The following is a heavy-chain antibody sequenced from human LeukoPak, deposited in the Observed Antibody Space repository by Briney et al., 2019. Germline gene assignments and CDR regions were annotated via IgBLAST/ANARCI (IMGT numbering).Heavy chain of an antibody. J-gene: IGHJ3*02. CDR2: IYYSGST. CDR3: ARKGIVVVMSAFDI. CDR1: GDSISSNYC. D-gene: IGHD3-22*01. V-gene: IGHV4-31*11. Sequence: SETLSLTCAVSGDSISSNYCWRWVHQHPGKGLEWIGYIYYSGSTYYNPSLKSRVTISVDTSKNQFSLKLSSVTAADTAVYYCARKGIVVVMSAFDIWGQETMVTVSS.